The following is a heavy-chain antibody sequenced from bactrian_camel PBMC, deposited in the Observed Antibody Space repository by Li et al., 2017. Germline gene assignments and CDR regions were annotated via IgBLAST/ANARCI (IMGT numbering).Heavy chain of an antibody. CDR3: ARIGWRAFAY. Sequence: HVQLVESGGGLVQPGGSLRLSCVASGFSLASKCVAWFRQGPGKGLEWVSSISSGGASTGYADSVKGRFSISKDNAKNTLYLQLNSLKTEDTAMYYCARIGWRAFAYWGQGTQVTVS. J-gene: IGHJ6*01. V-gene: IGHV3S1*01. D-gene: IGHD5*01. CDR1: GFSLASKC. CDR2: ISSGGAST.